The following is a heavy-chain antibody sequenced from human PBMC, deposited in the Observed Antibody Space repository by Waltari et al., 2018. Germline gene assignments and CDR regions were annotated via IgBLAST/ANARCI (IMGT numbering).Heavy chain of an antibody. D-gene: IGHD6-6*01. Sequence: QLQLQESGPGLVKPSETLSLTCTASGGSISNSGYYWGWTRQPPGKGLEWVGGVYYSGRTYYNPSLKSRVTISVDTSKNQFSLNLSSVTAAVTAVYYCATWSTSSRSFDHWGQGSLVTVFS. CDR3: ATWSTSSRSFDH. J-gene: IGHJ4*02. CDR2: VYYSGRT. V-gene: IGHV4-39*07. CDR1: GGSISNSGYY.